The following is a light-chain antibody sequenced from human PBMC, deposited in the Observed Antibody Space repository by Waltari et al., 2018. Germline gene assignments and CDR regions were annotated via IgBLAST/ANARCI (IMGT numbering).Light chain of an antibody. Sequence: VLLTQSPASLSVSPGDTVILSCRAIQSVRTNLVWYQQKAGQAPRTLIYGASTRASGVPSRFSGSGSETDFTLIISSLQSEDAAVYCCQQYYVWPPITFGGGTKLEL. V-gene: IGKV3-15*01. CDR2: GAS. CDR1: QSVRTN. CDR3: QQYYVWPPIT. J-gene: IGKJ4*01.